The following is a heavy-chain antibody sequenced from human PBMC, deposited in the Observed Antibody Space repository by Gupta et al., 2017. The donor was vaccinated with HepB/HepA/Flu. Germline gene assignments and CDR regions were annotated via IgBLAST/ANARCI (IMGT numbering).Heavy chain of an antibody. CDR3: TRDFHGDYDF. CDR1: GFIFGDYA. Sequence: EVQLVESGGGLVQPGRSLRLSCTVSGFIFGDYAMSWVRQAPGKGLEWVGFIRSKAYGGTTEYAASVKGRFTISRDDSKSIVYLQMNNLKTEDTAVYYCTRDFHGDYDFWGQGTLVTVSS. CDR2: IRSKAYGGTT. V-gene: IGHV3-49*04. J-gene: IGHJ4*02. D-gene: IGHD4-17*01.